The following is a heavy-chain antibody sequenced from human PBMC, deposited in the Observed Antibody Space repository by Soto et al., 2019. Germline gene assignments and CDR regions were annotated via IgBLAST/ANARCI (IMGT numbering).Heavy chain of an antibody. CDR2: ISGSGGST. CDR3: AKEQRITIFGVPPDDY. J-gene: IGHJ4*02. V-gene: IGHV3-23*01. D-gene: IGHD3-3*01. CDR1: GFTFSSYA. Sequence: GGSLRLSCAASGFTFSSYAMSWVRQAPGKGLEWVSAISGSGGSTYYADSVKGRFTISRGNSKNTLYLQMNSLRAEDTAVYYCAKEQRITIFGVPPDDYWGQGTLVTVSS.